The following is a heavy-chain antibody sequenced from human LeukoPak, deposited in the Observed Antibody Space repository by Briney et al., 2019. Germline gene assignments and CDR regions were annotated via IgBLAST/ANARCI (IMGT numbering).Heavy chain of an antibody. CDR3: ARLVYDSSGYYDY. Sequence: SETLSLTCTVSGGSISIRIYYWGWICQPPGKGLEWIGDIYHTGSAYSNPSLKSRVTMSVDSSKNQFSLKLSSVTAADTAVYYCARLVYDSSGYYDYWGQGTLVTVSS. CDR1: GGSISIRIYY. D-gene: IGHD3-22*01. V-gene: IGHV4-39*01. J-gene: IGHJ4*02. CDR2: IYHTGSA.